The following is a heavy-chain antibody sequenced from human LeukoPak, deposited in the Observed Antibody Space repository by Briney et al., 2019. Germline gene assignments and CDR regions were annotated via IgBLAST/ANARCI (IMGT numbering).Heavy chain of an antibody. J-gene: IGHJ4*02. CDR2: IYHSGST. Sequence: SQTLSLTCTVSGGSISSGGYYWSWIRQPPGKGLEWIGYIYHSGSTYYNPSLKSRVTISVDRSKNQFSLKLSSVTAADTAVYYCARGSPPIAALGSALDYWGQGTLVTVSS. CDR1: GGSISSGGYY. CDR3: ARGSPPIAALGSALDY. D-gene: IGHD6-6*01. V-gene: IGHV4-30-2*01.